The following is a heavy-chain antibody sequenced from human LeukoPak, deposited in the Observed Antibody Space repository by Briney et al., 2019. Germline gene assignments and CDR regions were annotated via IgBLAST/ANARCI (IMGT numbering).Heavy chain of an antibody. J-gene: IGHJ4*02. CDR3: ARGLLRYFV. CDR2: INHSGST. CDR1: GGSFSGYY. Sequence: SETLYLTCAVYGGSFSGYYWSWVRQPPGKGLEWIAEINHSGSTNYNPSLKSRVTISVDTYKNQFSLKLSSVTAADTAVYYCARGLLRYFVWGQGTLVTVSS. V-gene: IGHV4-34*01. D-gene: IGHD3-9*01.